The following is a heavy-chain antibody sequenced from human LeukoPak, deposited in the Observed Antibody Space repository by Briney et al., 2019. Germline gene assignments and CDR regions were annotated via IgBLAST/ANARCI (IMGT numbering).Heavy chain of an antibody. J-gene: IGHJ4*02. Sequence: GGSLRLSCAASGFTFRNYAMTWVRQAPGKGLEWVSAISGGGETTYNADSVKGRFIISRDNSKNTLYLQMKGLRAEDTAIYYCAKGDGGSCSSSSCSTYFDYWGQGTLVTVSS. V-gene: IGHV3-23*01. CDR3: AKGDGGSCSSSSCSTYFDY. CDR1: GFTFRNYA. CDR2: ISGGGETT. D-gene: IGHD2-15*01.